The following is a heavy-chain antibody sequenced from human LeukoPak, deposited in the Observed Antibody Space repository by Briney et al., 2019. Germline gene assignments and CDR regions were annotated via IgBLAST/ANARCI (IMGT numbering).Heavy chain of an antibody. CDR3: AKAKGRNYGSAFDY. V-gene: IGHV3-48*03. D-gene: IGHD1-7*01. CDR1: GFTFSSYE. CDR2: ISSSGSTI. J-gene: IGHJ4*02. Sequence: PGGSLRLSCAASGFTFSSYEMNWVRQAPGKGLEWVSYISSSGSTIYYADSVKGRFTISRDNAKNSLYLQMNSLRAEDMALYYCAKAKGRNYGSAFDYWGQGTLVTVSS.